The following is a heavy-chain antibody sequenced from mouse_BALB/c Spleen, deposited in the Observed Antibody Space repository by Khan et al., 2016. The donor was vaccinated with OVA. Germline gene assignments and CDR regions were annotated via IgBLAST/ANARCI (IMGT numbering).Heavy chain of an antibody. Sequence: LLQPGPELVKPGALVKMSCKASGYTFTSYGINWVRQRPGKGLEWIGWIYPGTGRTKYNEKFKGQATLTSDKSSSTAYLQLSSLNTENSATSFCSRACCCSFAYWGQGTPVTVSS. D-gene: IGHD3-1*01. J-gene: IGHJ2*01. CDR3: SRACCCSFAY. V-gene: IGHV1S33*01. CDR2: IYPGTGRT. CDR1: GYTFTSYG.